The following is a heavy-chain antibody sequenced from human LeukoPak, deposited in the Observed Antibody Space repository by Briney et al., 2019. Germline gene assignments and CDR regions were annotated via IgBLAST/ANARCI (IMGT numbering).Heavy chain of an antibody. CDR1: GFTFSGYS. V-gene: IGHV3-48*01. CDR2: ISSSSSVL. J-gene: IGHJ4*02. CDR3: ATAAILDF. Sequence: PGGSLRLSCAASGFTFSGYSMNWVRQAPGKGLEWVSYISSSSSVLHYADSVKGRFTISRDNAKNLVYLQMDSLRAEDTAVYYCATAAILDFWGQGSLVTVSS. D-gene: IGHD2-2*01.